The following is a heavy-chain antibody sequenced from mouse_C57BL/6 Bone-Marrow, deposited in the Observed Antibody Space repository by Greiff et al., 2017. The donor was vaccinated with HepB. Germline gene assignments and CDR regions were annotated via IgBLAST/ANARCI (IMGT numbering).Heavy chain of an antibody. J-gene: IGHJ3*01. CDR1: GYSITSGYY. D-gene: IGHD3-3*01. Sequence: EVQLQESGPGLVKPSQSLSLTCSVTGYSITSGYYWNWIRQFPGNKLEWMGYISYDGSNNYNPSLKNRISITRDTSKNQFFLKLNSVTTEDTATYYCARRDSWFAYWGQGTLVTVSA. CDR3: ARRDSWFAY. CDR2: ISYDGSN. V-gene: IGHV3-6*01.